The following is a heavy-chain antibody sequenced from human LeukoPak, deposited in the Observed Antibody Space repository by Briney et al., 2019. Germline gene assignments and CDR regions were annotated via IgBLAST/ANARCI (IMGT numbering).Heavy chain of an antibody. CDR1: GFTFSSYA. D-gene: IGHD3-22*01. J-gene: IGHJ4*02. V-gene: IGHV3-23*01. CDR3: AKAPITMIDAPFDY. CDR2: ISGSGGST. Sequence: GGSLRLSGAASGFTFSSYAMSWVRQAPGKGLEWVSAISGSGGSTYYADSVKGRFTISRDNSKNTLYLQMISLRAEDTAVYYCAKAPITMIDAPFDYWGQGTLVTVSS.